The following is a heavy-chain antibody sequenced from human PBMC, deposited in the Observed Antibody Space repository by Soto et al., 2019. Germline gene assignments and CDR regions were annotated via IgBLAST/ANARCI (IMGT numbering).Heavy chain of an antibody. D-gene: IGHD3-22*01. CDR3: ARGTYYYDSSGYSGDH. Sequence: VASVKVSCKASGYTFTSYAMHWVRQAPGQRLEWMGWINAGNGNTKYSQKFQGRVTITRDTSASTAYMELSSLRSEDTAVYYCARGTYYYDSSGYSGDHWGQGTLVTVSS. CDR2: INAGNGNT. CDR1: GYTFTSYA. J-gene: IGHJ4*02. V-gene: IGHV1-3*01.